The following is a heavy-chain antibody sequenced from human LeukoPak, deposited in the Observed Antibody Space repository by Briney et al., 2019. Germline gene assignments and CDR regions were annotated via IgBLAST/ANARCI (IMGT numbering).Heavy chain of an antibody. V-gene: IGHV3-21*01. CDR1: GFTFSSYW. CDR3: ARDVGYCSGGSCPKNYYYGMDV. D-gene: IGHD2-15*01. CDR2: ISSSSSYI. Sequence: GGSLRLSCAASGFTFSSYWMHWVRQAPGKGLVWVSSISSSSSYIYYADSVKGRFTISRDNAKNSLFLQMNSLRAEDTAVYYCARDVGYCSGGSCPKNYYYGMDVWGQGTTVTVSS. J-gene: IGHJ6*02.